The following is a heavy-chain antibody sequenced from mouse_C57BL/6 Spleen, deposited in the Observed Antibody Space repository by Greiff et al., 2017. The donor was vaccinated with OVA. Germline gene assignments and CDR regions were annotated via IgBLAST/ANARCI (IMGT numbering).Heavy chain of an antibody. J-gene: IGHJ2*01. D-gene: IGHD1-1*01. CDR2: IYPGDGDT. CDR3: ASITTGPFDY. Sequence: LVESGAELVKPGASVKISCKASGYAFSSYWMNWVKQRPGKGLEWIGQIYPGDGDTNYNGKFKGKATLTADKSSSTAYMQLSSLTSEDSAVYFCASITTGPFDYWGQGTTLTVSS. V-gene: IGHV1-80*01. CDR1: GYAFSSYW.